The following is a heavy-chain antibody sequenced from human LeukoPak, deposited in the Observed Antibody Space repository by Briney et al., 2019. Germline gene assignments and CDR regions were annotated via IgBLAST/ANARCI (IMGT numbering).Heavy chain of an antibody. V-gene: IGHV4-59*12. CDR1: GGSISSYY. Sequence: SETLSLTCTVSGGSISSYYWSWIRQPPGKGLEWIGYIYYSGYTNYNPSLKSRVTISVDTSKNQFSLKLSSVTAADTAVYYCARGPPGYCSGGSCYYYYYYMDVWGKGTTVTVSS. J-gene: IGHJ6*03. D-gene: IGHD2-15*01. CDR3: ARGPPGYCSGGSCYYYYYYMDV. CDR2: IYYSGYT.